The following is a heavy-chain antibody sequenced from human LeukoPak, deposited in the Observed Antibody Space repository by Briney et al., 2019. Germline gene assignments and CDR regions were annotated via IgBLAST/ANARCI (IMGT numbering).Heavy chain of an antibody. CDR2: IRYDGNNK. V-gene: IGHV3-30*02. D-gene: IGHD3-16*02. CDR3: ANGLYQNSMDV. CDR1: GFTFSSSG. J-gene: IGHJ6*02. Sequence: GGSLRLSCAASGFTFSSSGMHWVRQAPGKGLEWVAFIRYDGNNKYYADSVKGRFTISRDSSKNTLYLQMNSPRAEDTAVYFCANGLYQNSMDVWGQGTTVTVSS.